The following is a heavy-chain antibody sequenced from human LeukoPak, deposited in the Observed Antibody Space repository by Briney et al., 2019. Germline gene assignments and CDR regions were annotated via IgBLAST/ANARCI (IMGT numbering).Heavy chain of an antibody. Sequence: GGSLRLSCAASGFTFSSYAMSWVRQAPGKGLEWVSAISGSGGSTYSAASVKGRFTISRDNSKNTLYLQMNSLRAEDTAVYYCARKPNAFDIWGQGAMVTVSS. J-gene: IGHJ3*02. CDR1: GFTFSSYA. V-gene: IGHV3-23*01. CDR2: ISGSGGST. CDR3: ARKPNAFDI.